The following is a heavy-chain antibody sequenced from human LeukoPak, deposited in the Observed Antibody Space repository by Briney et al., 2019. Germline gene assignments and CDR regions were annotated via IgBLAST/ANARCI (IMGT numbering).Heavy chain of an antibody. J-gene: IGHJ4*02. Sequence: PGGSLRVSCAASGFTFSSYGMSWVRQAPGKGLEWVSVISGSGGSTYYADSVKGRFTISRDNSKNTLFLQLNSLRAEDTAVYYCAKRVDSGNNYFDYWGQGTLVTVSS. V-gene: IGHV3-23*01. CDR2: ISGSGGST. CDR1: GFTFSSYG. D-gene: IGHD1-26*01. CDR3: AKRVDSGNNYFDY.